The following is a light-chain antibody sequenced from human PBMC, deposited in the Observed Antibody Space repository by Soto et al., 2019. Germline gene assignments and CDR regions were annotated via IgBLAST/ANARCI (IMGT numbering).Light chain of an antibody. CDR3: QQRSNWPIT. CDR1: QSVSRY. V-gene: IGKV3-11*01. CDR2: DAF. Sequence: VLTQSPFTLSFSPVERATLSFRASQSVSRYLAWYQQKPDQAPRLLIYDAFNRATGIPARFSGSGSGTDFTLTISSLEPEDFVVYYCQQRSNWPITFGQGTDWRL. J-gene: IGKJ5*01.